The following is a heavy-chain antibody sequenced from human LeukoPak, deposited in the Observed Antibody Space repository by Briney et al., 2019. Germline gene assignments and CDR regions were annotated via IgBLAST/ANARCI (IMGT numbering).Heavy chain of an antibody. CDR1: GYTFTGYY. CDR2: INPNSGGT. V-gene: IGHV1-2*02. J-gene: IGHJ4*02. CDR3: ARPPIYDILTGRSIDY. D-gene: IGHD3-9*01. Sequence: GASVKVSCKASGYTFTGYYMHWVRQAPGQGLEWMGWINPNSGGTNYAQEFQGRVTMTRDTSISTAYMELSRLRSDDTAVYYCARPPIYDILTGRSIDYWGQGTLVTVSS.